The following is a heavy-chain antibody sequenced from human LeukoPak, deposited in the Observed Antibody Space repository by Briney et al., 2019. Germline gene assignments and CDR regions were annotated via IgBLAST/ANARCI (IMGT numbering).Heavy chain of an antibody. J-gene: IGHJ4*02. CDR2: ISWNSGSI. Sequence: PGGSLRLSCAASGFTFDDYAIHWVRQAAGKGLEWVSGISWNSGSIGYADSVKGRFTISRDNAKNSLYLQMNSLRAEDTALYYCAKDVEMATILPHYWGQGTLVTVSS. V-gene: IGHV3-9*01. CDR3: AKDVEMATILPHY. CDR1: GFTFDDYA. D-gene: IGHD5-24*01.